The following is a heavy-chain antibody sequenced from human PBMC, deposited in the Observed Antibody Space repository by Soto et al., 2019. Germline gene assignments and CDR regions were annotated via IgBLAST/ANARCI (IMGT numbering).Heavy chain of an antibody. CDR2: IYYSGSN. Sequence: QVQLQESGPGLVKPSETLSLTCSVSGGSVSSSRYYWNWIRQPPGKGLEWIGYIYYSGSNNFNPSLKSRVTISEDTSKNQFSLKLRSVTAADTAVYYCTIDLQRDFYYGSRGTFDIWGQGTLVTVSS. J-gene: IGHJ3*02. D-gene: IGHD3-22*01. CDR1: GGSVSSSRYY. V-gene: IGHV4-61*01. CDR3: TIDLQRDFYYGSRGTFDI.